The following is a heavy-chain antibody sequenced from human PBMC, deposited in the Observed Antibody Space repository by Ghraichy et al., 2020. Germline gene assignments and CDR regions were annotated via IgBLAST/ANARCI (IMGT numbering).Heavy chain of an antibody. J-gene: IGHJ4*02. CDR1: GESVSSLGAS. Sequence: SQTLSLTCVISGESVSSLGASWNWIRQPPGKGLEWIANIHNSGVTYYNPSLKSRVTISIDTSKNLFSLKLSSVTAADTAVYYCAREKINGYNYFDFWGQGNLVTVAS. CDR2: IHNSGVT. CDR3: AREKINGYNYFDF. D-gene: IGHD2-8*01. V-gene: IGHV4-61*03.